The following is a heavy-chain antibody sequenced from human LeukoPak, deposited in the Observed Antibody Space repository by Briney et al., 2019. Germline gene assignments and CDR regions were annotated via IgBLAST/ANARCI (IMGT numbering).Heavy chain of an antibody. CDR2: IMPIFGTA. D-gene: IGHD4-23*01. V-gene: IGHV1-69*13. Sequence: ASVKVSCKDYGGTLSSYAISWVRDAPGQVLEWIGGIMPIFGTANYAQKFQGRVTVTADESTRTAYMELSSLRSEDTAVYHCARDDRPMTTVVTRVRRLNYWGQGTLVTVSS. CDR3: ARDDRPMTTVVTRVRRLNY. CDR1: GGTLSSYA. J-gene: IGHJ4*02.